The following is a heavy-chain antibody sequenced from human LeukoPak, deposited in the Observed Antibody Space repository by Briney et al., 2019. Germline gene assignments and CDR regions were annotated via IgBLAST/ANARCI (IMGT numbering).Heavy chain of an antibody. CDR3: ARDVGRIAARVRNWFDP. V-gene: IGHV1-2*02. CDR1: GYTFTGYY. J-gene: IGHJ5*02. Sequence: ASVKVSCKASGYTFTGYYMHWVRQALGQGLEWMGWINPNSGGTNYAQKFQGRVTMTRDTSISTAYMELSRLRSDDTAVYYCARDVGRIAARVRNWFDPWGQGTLVTVSS. D-gene: IGHD6-6*01. CDR2: INPNSGGT.